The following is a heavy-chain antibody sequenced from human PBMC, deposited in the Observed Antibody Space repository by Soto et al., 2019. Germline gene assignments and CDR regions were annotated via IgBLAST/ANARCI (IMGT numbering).Heavy chain of an antibody. CDR1: GFTFSNHW. CDR3: AGRFGYCSGERCLAV. CDR2: IYGGDSDT. J-gene: IGHJ6*04. V-gene: IGHV5-51*03. D-gene: IGHD2-15*01. Sequence: VQLVQSGAEVKKSGESLKISCKGSGFTFSNHWIAWVRQMPGRGLEWMGIIYGGDSDTRYSPSFQGQVTISADKSINSVYQQWRSLKASDTAMYFWAGRFGYCSGERCLAVWGGGTTVIVSS.